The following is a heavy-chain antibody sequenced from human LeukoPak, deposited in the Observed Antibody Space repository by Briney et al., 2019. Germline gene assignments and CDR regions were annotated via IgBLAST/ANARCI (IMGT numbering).Heavy chain of an antibody. J-gene: IGHJ4*02. V-gene: IGHV3-30*18. CDR3: AKVFEVRGARRPKDY. D-gene: IGHD3-10*01. CDR1: GFTFSDYG. CDR2: ISYDGGNK. Sequence: GGSLRLACAACGFTFSDYGMHWVRQAPGKGLEWVALISYDGGNKFYADSVRDRFTISRDNSKNTLFLQMNSLRIEDTAVYYCAKVFEVRGARRPKDYWGQGTLVIVSS.